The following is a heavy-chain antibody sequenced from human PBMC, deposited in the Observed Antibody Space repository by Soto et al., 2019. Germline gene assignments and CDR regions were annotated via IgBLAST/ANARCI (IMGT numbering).Heavy chain of an antibody. CDR1: GFTFSSYW. D-gene: IGHD3-9*01. Sequence: GGSLRLSCAASGFTFSSYWMSWVRQAPGKGLEWVANIKQDGSEKYYVDSVKGRFTISRDNAKNSLYLQMNSLRAEDTAVYYCARDDLRYFDWFGDYWGQGTLVAVSS. CDR3: ARDDLRYFDWFGDY. CDR2: IKQDGSEK. V-gene: IGHV3-7*05. J-gene: IGHJ4*02.